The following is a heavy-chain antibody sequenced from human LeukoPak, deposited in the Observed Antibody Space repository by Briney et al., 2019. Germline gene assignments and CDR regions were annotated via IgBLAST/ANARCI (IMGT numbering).Heavy chain of an antibody. Sequence: SETLSLTCTVSGGSISSSSHYWDWIRQPPGKGLEWIGSIYYSGSTYYSPSLKSRVTISIDRSKNQFSLKLSSVTAADTAVYYCATSAYYDFWSGQYYYYYMDVWGKGTTVTVSS. CDR3: ATSAYYDFWSGQYYYYYMDV. CDR1: GGSISSSSHY. CDR2: IYYSGST. V-gene: IGHV4-39*07. D-gene: IGHD3-3*01. J-gene: IGHJ6*03.